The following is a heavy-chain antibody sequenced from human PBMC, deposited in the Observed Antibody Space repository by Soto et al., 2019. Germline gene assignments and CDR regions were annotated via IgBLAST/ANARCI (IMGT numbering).Heavy chain of an antibody. CDR3: ARDPLWGTAMVLWYFDL. CDR2: ISYDGSNK. CDR1: GFTFSSYA. D-gene: IGHD5-18*01. V-gene: IGHV3-30-3*01. J-gene: IGHJ2*01. Sequence: QVQLVESGGGVVQPGRSLRLSCAASGFTFSSYAMHWVRQAPGKGLEWVTVISYDGSNKYYADSVKGRFTISRDNSKNPLYRPMNSLRAEDTAVYYCARDPLWGTAMVLWYFDLWGRGTLVTVSS.